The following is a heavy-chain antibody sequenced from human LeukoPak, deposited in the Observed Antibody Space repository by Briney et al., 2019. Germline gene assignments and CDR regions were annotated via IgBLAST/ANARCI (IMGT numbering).Heavy chain of an antibody. CDR3: ASTPGAAATLYYYYMDV. V-gene: IGHV4-59*01. J-gene: IGHJ6*03. Sequence: PSETLSLTCTVSGGSITNYYWSWIRQPPGKGLEWIGYIYYSGSTNYNPSLKSRVTISLDTSKSQFSLKLSSVTAADTAVYYCASTPGAAATLYYYYMDVWGKGTTVTVSS. CDR1: GGSITNYY. CDR2: IYYSGST. D-gene: IGHD2-15*01.